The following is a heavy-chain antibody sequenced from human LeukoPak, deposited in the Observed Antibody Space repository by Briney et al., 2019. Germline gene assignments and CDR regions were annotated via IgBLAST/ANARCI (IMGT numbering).Heavy chain of an antibody. D-gene: IGHD1-26*01. CDR2: IYHSGST. J-gene: IGHJ4*02. CDR1: GYSISSGYY. CDR3: ASVISTTGELTDY. Sequence: KSSETLSLTCTVSGYSISSGYYWGWIRQPPGKGLEWIGSIYHSGSTYYNPSLKSRVTISVDTSKNQFSLKLSSVTAADTAVYYCASVISTTGELTDYWGQGTLVTVSS. V-gene: IGHV4-38-2*02.